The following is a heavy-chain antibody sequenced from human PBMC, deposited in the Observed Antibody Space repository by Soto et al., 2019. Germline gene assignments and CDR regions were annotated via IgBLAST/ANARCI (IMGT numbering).Heavy chain of an antibody. CDR1: GYTFTSYG. V-gene: IGHV1-18*04. D-gene: IGHD3-3*01. CDR3: ARKGGYFGVVIRNDAFDI. CDR2: ISAYNGNT. Sequence: QVQLVQSGAEVKKPGASVKVSCKASGYTFTSYGISWVRQAPGQGLEWMGWISAYNGNTNYAQKRQGRVTMTTDKDTSTAYMELRIMRSDDTAVYYCARKGGYFGVVIRNDAFDIWGQGTMVTVSS. J-gene: IGHJ3*02.